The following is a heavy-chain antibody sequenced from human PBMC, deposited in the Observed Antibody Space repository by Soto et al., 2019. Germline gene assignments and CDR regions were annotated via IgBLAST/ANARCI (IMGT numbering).Heavy chain of an antibody. D-gene: IGHD1-7*01. CDR3: ASGPPGNYVYYYYYYMDV. Sequence: PSETLSLTCALYGGSFSGYYWCWIRQPPGKGLEWIGEINHSGSTNYNPSLMSRVTISVDTSKNQFSLKLGSVTAADTAVYYCASGPPGNYVYYYYYYMDVWGKGTTVTVSS. CDR2: INHSGST. V-gene: IGHV4-34*01. J-gene: IGHJ6*03. CDR1: GGSFSGYY.